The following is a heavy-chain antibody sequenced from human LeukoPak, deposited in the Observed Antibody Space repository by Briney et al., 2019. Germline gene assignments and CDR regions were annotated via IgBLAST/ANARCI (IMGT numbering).Heavy chain of an antibody. CDR3: ARDYCSSTSCHWYFDL. CDR2: TYYRSKWYN. V-gene: IGHV6-1*01. CDR1: GDSVSSNSAA. D-gene: IGHD2-2*01. J-gene: IGHJ2*01. Sequence: SQTLSLTCAISGDSVSSNSAAWSWIRQSPSRGLEWLGRTYYRSKWYNDYAVSEKSRITINPDTSKNQFSLQLKFVTPEDTAVYYCARDYCSSTSCHWYFDLWGRGTLVTVSS.